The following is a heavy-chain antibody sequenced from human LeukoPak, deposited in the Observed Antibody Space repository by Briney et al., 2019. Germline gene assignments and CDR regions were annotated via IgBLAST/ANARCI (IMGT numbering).Heavy chain of an antibody. CDR1: GFTFSSYA. V-gene: IGHV3-23*01. CDR2: ISGSGGST. J-gene: IGHJ4*02. CDR3: AKGAAIVVVITLIDY. Sequence: GRSLRLSCAASGFTFSSYAMSWVRQAPGKGLEWVSAISGSGGSTYYADSVKGRFTISRDNSKNTRYLQMNSLRAEDTAVYYCAKGAAIVVVITLIDYWGQGTLVTVSS. D-gene: IGHD3-22*01.